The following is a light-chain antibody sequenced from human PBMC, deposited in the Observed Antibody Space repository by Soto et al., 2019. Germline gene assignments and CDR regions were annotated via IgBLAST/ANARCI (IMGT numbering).Light chain of an antibody. J-gene: IGKJ5*01. CDR2: LGS. CDR3: MQALQSLT. CDR1: HSLLYNNTFNY. Sequence: MVMTQSPLTLPVTPGEPASMSCRSSHSLLYNNTFNYLDWYLQKPGQSPHLLIYLGSNRASGVPDRFSGSGSGTDFSLKISRVEAEDVGTYYCMQALQSLTFGQGTRLEIK. V-gene: IGKV2-28*01.